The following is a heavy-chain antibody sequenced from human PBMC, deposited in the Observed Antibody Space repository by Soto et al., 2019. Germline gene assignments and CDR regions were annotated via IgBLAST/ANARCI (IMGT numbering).Heavy chain of an antibody. D-gene: IGHD3-9*01. CDR2: ISSTGRST. V-gene: IGHV3-23*01. J-gene: IGHJ2*01. CDR3: ILSSRRRHTSLTSGLGFLLNRSTDL. Sequence: GKGLEWVSGISSTGRSTYYADSVKGRFTISRDNSKNTLFLRMNRPRVEDTAVYYCILSSRRRHTSLTSGLGFLLNRSTDL.